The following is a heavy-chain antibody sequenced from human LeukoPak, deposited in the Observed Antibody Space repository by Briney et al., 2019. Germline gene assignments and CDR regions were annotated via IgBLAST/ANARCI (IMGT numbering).Heavy chain of an antibody. CDR2: IYHSGST. D-gene: IGHD5-24*01. CDR1: GYSISSGYY. CDR3: ARKSMATAYFDY. J-gene: IGHJ4*02. V-gene: IGHV4-38-2*02. Sequence: PSETLSLTCTVSGYSISSGYYWGWIRQPPGKGLEWIGSIYHSGSTYYNPSLKSRVTISVDTSKNQFSLKLSSVTAADTAVYYCARKSMATAYFDYWGQGTLVTVSS.